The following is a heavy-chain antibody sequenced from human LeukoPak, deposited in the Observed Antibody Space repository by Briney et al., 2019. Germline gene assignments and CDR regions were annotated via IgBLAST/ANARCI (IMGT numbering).Heavy chain of an antibody. D-gene: IGHD6-19*01. CDR3: ARGAAVAVEL. CDR1: GFTLTDYN. V-gene: IGHV3-30*02. CDR2: IQYDGTTE. J-gene: IGHJ4*02. Sequence: PGGSLRLSCGASGFTLTDYNMRWVRQAPGKGLEYVAFIQYDGTTEYYADSVKGRFTMSRDRSKNMLYLQMNSLRREDTAVYYCARGAAVAVELWGQGTLVTVSS.